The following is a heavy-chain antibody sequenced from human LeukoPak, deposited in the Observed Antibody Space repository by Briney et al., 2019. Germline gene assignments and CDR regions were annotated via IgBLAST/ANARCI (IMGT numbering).Heavy chain of an antibody. J-gene: IGHJ3*01. V-gene: IGHV1-24*01. CDR3: ARDGYNSIRKPGVFDF. Sequence: GASVKVSCKVSGYTLTELSMHGVRQPPGKGLEWMGGFNPEDGETIYAQKFQGRVTMTEDTSTDTAYMELSSLRSEDTAVYYCARDGYNSIRKPGVFDFWGQGTKVTVSS. D-gene: IGHD5-24*01. CDR1: GYTLTELS. CDR2: FNPEDGET.